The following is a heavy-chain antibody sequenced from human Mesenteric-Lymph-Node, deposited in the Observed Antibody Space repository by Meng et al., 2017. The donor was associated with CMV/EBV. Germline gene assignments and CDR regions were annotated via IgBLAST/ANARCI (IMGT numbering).Heavy chain of an antibody. Sequence: GGPLRLSCAASGFTFSSYDMNWVRQAPGKGLEWVSSISSSSSYIYYADSVKGRFTISRDNAKNSLYLQMNSLRAEDTAVYYCARGGVSSTSQGMDVWGQGTTVTVSS. D-gene: IGHD2-2*01. CDR3: ARGGVSSTSQGMDV. CDR2: ISSSSSYI. V-gene: IGHV3-21*01. J-gene: IGHJ6*02. CDR1: GFTFSSYD.